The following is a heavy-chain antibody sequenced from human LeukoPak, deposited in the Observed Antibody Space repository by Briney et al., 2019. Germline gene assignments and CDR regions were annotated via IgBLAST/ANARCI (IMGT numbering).Heavy chain of an antibody. CDR1: GYIFTTYY. CDR3: TVAATLGWFDP. CDR2: ISPGGGST. D-gene: IGHD2-15*01. V-gene: IGHV1-46*01. Sequence: ASVKVSCKTSGYIFTTYYMHWVRQAPGQGHEWMGMISPGGGSTMYAQKFQGRVTMTEDTSTDTAYMELSSLRSEDTAVYYCTVAATLGWFDPWGQGTLVTVSS. J-gene: IGHJ5*02.